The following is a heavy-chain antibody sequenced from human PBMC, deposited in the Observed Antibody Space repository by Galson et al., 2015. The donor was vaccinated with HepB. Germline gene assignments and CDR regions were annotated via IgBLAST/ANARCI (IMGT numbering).Heavy chain of an antibody. CDR1: GFTFNFYW. D-gene: IGHD3-22*01. CDR2: IKQDGSEK. V-gene: IGHV3-7*03. CDR3: ARDRRYDSSGYSLGPDGSFDI. J-gene: IGHJ3*02. Sequence: SLRLSCAASGFTFNFYWMSWVRQAPGKGLEWVANIKQDGSEKYYVDSVKGRVTISRDNAENSLYLHMNSLRAEDAAMYYCARDRRYDSSGYSLGPDGSFDIWGHGTMVTVSS.